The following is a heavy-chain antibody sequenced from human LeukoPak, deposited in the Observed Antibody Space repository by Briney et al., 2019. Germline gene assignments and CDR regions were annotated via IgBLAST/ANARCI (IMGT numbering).Heavy chain of an antibody. J-gene: IGHJ6*03. V-gene: IGHV4-34*01. CDR3: ARPLWFGSSEGDYYYMNV. CDR2: INHSGST. Sequence: PSETLSPTCAVYGGSFSGYYWSWIRQPPGKGLEWVGEINHSGSTNYNPSLKRRVTISVDTSKNQFSLKLSSVTAADTAVYYCARPLWFGSSEGDYYYMNVWGKGTTVTVSS. D-gene: IGHD3-10*01. CDR1: GGSFSGYY.